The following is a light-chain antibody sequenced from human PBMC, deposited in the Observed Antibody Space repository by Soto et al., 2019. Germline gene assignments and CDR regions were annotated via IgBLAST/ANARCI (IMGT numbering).Light chain of an antibody. J-gene: IGKJ4*02. Sequence: EIVMTQSPATLSVSPGERATLSCRASQSVSSNLDVCQQKPGQAPRLLIYGASTRSTGIPARFSGSGSGTEFTLAISSLQSEDFAVYYCQQYNNWPPLTVGGGTKVEIK. CDR2: GAS. CDR1: QSVSSN. V-gene: IGKV3-15*01. CDR3: QQYNNWPPLT.